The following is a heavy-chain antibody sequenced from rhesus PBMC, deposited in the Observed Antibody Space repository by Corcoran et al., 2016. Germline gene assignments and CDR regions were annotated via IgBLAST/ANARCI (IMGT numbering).Heavy chain of an antibody. CDR3: ARVVGAAAGGYGLDS. CDR1: GFSITTSGTG. CDR2: IYWNDNK. J-gene: IGHJ6*01. Sequence: QVTLKESGPALVKPTPTLTLTCTFSGFSITTSGTGVGWIRQPPGKALKWLASIYWNDNKYYTTSRKGRLTISKDTSKNQVVLTMTNMDPVDTATYDCARVVGAAAGGYGLDSWGQGVVVTVSS. V-gene: IGHV2-95*01. D-gene: IGHD6-31*01.